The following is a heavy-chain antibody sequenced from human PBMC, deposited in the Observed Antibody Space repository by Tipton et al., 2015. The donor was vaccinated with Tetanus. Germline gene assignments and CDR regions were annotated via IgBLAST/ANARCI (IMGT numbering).Heavy chain of an antibody. CDR3: ARNDPPHYDFWNGYGLDV. D-gene: IGHD3-3*01. Sequence: TLSLTCTVSGGSISSYYWSWIRQPAGKGLEWIGRVYNSGSTDYNPSLKSRLAMSLDTSKNQFSLKLSSVTAADTAVYYCARNDPPHYDFWNGYGLDVWGQGTAVTVSS. CDR2: VYNSGST. V-gene: IGHV4-4*07. J-gene: IGHJ6*02. CDR1: GGSISSYY.